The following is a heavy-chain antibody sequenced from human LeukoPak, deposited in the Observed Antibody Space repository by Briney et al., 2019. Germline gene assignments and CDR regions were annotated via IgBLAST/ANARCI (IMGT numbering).Heavy chain of an antibody. CDR1: EFTFSGSA. J-gene: IGHJ5*02. D-gene: IGHD3-22*01. V-gene: IGHV3-73*01. Sequence: GGSLRLSCAASEFTFSGSAMHWVRQASGKGLEWVGRIRSKTNSYATACAPSVRGRFTIFRDDSKKTAYLKMNSLKTEDTAVYYCTGHPTDSIAYFNWLDPWGQGTLVTVSS. CDR2: IRSKTNSYAT. CDR3: TGHPTDSIAYFNWLDP.